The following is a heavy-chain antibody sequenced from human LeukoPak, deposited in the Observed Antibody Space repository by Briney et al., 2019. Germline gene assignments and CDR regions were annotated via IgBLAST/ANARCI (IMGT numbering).Heavy chain of an antibody. Sequence: PGGSLSLSCAASGFTFNTYAMSWVRRPPAKGLEWVSAITGPGGSNFYADSVKGRFTISRDNSKNTLYLQMNSLSAEDTAVYYCAKDPPIPRWSFDYWGQGTLVTVSS. V-gene: IGHV3-23*01. CDR3: AKDPPIPRWSFDY. J-gene: IGHJ4*02. CDR2: ITGPGGSN. D-gene: IGHD4-23*01. CDR1: GFTFNTYA.